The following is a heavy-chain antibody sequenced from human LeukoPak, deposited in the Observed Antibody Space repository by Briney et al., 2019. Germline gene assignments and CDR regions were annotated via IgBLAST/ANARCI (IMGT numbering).Heavy chain of an antibody. V-gene: IGHV1-69*06. CDR1: GGTFSSYA. D-gene: IGHD2-2*01. CDR3: ARAYCSSTSCPLDY. CDR2: IIPICGTA. J-gene: IGHJ4*02. Sequence: SVKVSCKASGGTFSSYAISWVRQAPGQGLEWMGGIIPICGTANYAQKFQGRVTITADKSTSTAYMELSSLRSEDTAVYYCARAYCSSTSCPLDYWGQGTLVTVSS.